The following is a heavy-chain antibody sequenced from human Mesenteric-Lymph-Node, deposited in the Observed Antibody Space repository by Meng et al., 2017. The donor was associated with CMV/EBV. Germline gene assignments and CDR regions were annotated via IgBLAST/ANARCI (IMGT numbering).Heavy chain of an antibody. CDR1: GGSITSADYY. V-gene: IGHV4-39*07. CDR2: INHSGST. Sequence: SETLSLTCTVSGGSITSADYYWSWIRQPPGKGLEWIGEINHSGSTNYNPSLKSRVTISIDTSKNQFSLNLSSVTAADTAVYYCAKDRRAESDYAHFDFWGQGTLVTVSS. CDR3: AKDRRAESDYAHFDF. D-gene: IGHD1-26*01. J-gene: IGHJ4*02.